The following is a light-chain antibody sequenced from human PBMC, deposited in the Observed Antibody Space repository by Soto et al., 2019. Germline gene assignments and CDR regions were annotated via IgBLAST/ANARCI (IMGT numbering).Light chain of an antibody. CDR1: QSLLHSNGYNY. J-gene: IGKJ1*01. CDR2: LAS. V-gene: IGKV2-28*01. CDR3: MQAQQTPWT. Sequence: DIVMTQFPLSLPVTPGEPASISCRSSQSLLHSNGYNYLDWYLQKPGRSPQLVVYLASNRAAGVPERFSGSGSGTDFTLKISRVEAEDVGVYYCMQAQQTPWTFGQGTKVEIK.